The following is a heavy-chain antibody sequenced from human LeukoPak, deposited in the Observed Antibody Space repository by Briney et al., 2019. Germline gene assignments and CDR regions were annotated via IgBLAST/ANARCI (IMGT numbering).Heavy chain of an antibody. V-gene: IGHV3-23*01. CDR1: GFTFGSYA. CDR2: ITGIDAST. Sequence: GGSLRLSCATSGFTFGSYAMTWVRQAPGKGLEWVSGITGIDASTYYADSVRGRFTISRDNSKNTLYLQMNSLRGEDTATYYCAKDAVRGSGRINWFDSWGQGTLVTVSS. CDR3: AKDAVRGSGRINWFDS. J-gene: IGHJ5*01. D-gene: IGHD3-10*01.